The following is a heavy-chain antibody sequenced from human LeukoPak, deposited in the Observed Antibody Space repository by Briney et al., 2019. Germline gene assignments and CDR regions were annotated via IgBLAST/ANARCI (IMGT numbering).Heavy chain of an antibody. D-gene: IGHD2-2*01. CDR3: AKDGRLWRPATPCCWFDP. CDR1: GFTFSSYA. V-gene: IGHV3-23*01. CDR2: ISGSGGST. Sequence: GGSLRLSCAASGFTFSSYAMSWVRQAPGKGLEWVSAISGSGGSTYYADSVKGRFTISRDNSKNTLYLQMNSLRAEDTAVYYCAKDGRLWRPATPCCWFDPWGQGTLVTVSS. J-gene: IGHJ5*02.